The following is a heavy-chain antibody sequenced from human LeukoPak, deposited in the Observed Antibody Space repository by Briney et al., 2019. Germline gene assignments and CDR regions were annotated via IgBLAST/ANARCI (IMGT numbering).Heavy chain of an antibody. CDR3: ARDLFGDLRSDDAFDI. D-gene: IGHD4-17*01. CDR1: GGSISSYY. V-gene: IGHV4-4*07. Sequence: PSETLSLTCTVSGGSISSYYWSWIRQPAGKGLERIGRIYTSGSTNYNPSLKSLVTMSVDTSKNQFSLKLSSVTAADTAVYYCARDLFGDLRSDDAFDIWGQGTMVTVSS. CDR2: IYTSGST. J-gene: IGHJ3*02.